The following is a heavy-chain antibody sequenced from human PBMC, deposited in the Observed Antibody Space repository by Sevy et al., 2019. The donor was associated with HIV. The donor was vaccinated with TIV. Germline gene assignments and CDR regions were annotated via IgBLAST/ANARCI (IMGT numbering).Heavy chain of an antibody. CDR1: GGSISSGGYY. J-gene: IGHJ4*02. V-gene: IGHV4-31*03. CDR3: ARALRSMGYCSRTSCPRTNYFDY. CDR2: IYYSGST. D-gene: IGHD2-2*01. Sequence: SETLSLTCTVSGGSISSGGYYWSWIRQHPGKGLKWIGYIYYSGSTYYNPSLKSRVTISVDTSKNQFSLKLSSVTAEDTAVYYCARALRSMGYCSRTSCPRTNYFDYWGQGTLVTVSS.